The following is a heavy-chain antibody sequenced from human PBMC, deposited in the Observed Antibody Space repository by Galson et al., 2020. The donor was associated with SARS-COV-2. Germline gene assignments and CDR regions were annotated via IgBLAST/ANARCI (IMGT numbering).Heavy chain of an antibody. V-gene: IGHV3-7*01. CDR2: IKQDGSEK. Sequence: GGSLRLSCAASGFTFSSYWMSWVRQAPGKGLEWVANIKQDGSEKYYVDSVKGRFTISRDNAKNSLYLQMNSLRAEDTAVYYCARDDYDILTGHFFDAFDIWGQGTMVTVSS. CDR3: ARDDYDILTGHFFDAFDI. D-gene: IGHD3-9*01. J-gene: IGHJ3*02. CDR1: GFTFSSYW.